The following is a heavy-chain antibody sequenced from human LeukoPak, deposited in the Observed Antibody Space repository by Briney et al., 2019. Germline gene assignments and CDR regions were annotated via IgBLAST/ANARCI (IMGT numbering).Heavy chain of an antibody. CDR1: GGSFSGYY. CDR3: ARAMILTGYHKGDFDY. V-gene: IGHV4-34*01. CDR2: INHSGST. D-gene: IGHD3-9*01. J-gene: IGHJ4*02. Sequence: PSETLSLTCAVYGGSFSGYYWSWIRQPPGKGLEWIGEINHSGSTNYNPSLKSRVTISVDTSKNQFSLKLSSVTAADTAVYYCARAMILTGYHKGDFDYWGQGTLVTVSS.